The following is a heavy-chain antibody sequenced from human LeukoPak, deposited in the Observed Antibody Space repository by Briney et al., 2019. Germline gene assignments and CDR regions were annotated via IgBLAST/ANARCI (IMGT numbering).Heavy chain of an antibody. CDR1: GFPFNSYA. D-gene: IGHD3-16*01. CDR2: IKGSGGST. V-gene: IGHV3-23*01. CDR3: AKSRLESSPFDY. Sequence: GSLQLSCAASGFPFNSYALSWVRPAPGKGLEWGSAIKGSGGSTYYADSVKGRFTISRDNSKNTLYLQMNSLRAEDTAVYYCAKSRLESSPFDYWGQGTLVTVSS. J-gene: IGHJ4*02.